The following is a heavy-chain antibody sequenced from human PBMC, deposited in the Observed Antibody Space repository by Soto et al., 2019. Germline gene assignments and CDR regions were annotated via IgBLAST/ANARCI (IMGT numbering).Heavy chain of an antibody. CDR3: ARVMVRGVTLLFGY. Sequence: SAKASCKSPVYTFTRHAIHCVRQAPGQRLEWMGWINAGNGNKKYSQKFQGRVTITRDTSARTAYMELRSLRSEDTAVYYCARVMVRGVTLLFGYWGQGTLVTVSS. CDR2: INAGNGNK. J-gene: IGHJ4*02. CDR1: VYTFTRHA. D-gene: IGHD3-10*01. V-gene: IGHV1-3*01.